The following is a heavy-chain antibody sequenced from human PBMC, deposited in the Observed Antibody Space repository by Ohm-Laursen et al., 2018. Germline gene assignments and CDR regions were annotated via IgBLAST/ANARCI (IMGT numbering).Heavy chain of an antibody. Sequence: LSLTCAASGFTFSSYAMNWVRQAPGKGLEWISYISETGSHIYDADSMRGRFTVARDNAKNLLYLQLNSLRVEDTAVYYCARDSSRRAREGGMDVWGQGTMVTVSS. V-gene: IGHV3-21*01. CDR3: ARDSSRRAREGGMDV. CDR2: ISETGSHI. J-gene: IGHJ6*02. D-gene: IGHD6-6*01. CDR1: GFTFSSYA.